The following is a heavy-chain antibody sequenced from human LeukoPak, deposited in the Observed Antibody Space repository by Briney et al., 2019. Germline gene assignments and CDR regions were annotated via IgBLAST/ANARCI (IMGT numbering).Heavy chain of an antibody. V-gene: IGHV1-18*01. CDR1: GYTFTSYG. CDR3: ARDTYYDFWSGYYQDAFDI. Sequence: AASVTVSCKASGYTFTSYGISWVRQAPGQGLEWMGWISAYNGNTNYAQKLQGRVTMTTDTSTSTAYMELRSLRSDDTAVYYCARDTYYDFWSGYYQDAFDIWGQGTMVTVSS. D-gene: IGHD3-3*01. CDR2: ISAYNGNT. J-gene: IGHJ3*02.